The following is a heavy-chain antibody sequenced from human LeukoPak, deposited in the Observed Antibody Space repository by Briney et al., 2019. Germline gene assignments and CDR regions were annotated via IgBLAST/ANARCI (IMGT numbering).Heavy chain of an antibody. CDR3: ARIVSEEMAPNWSYFDY. CDR1: GGTFSSYA. Sequence: ASVKVSCKASGGTFSSYAISWVRQAPGQGLEWMGGIIPIFGTANYAQKFQGRVTITADESTSTAYMELSSLRSEDTAVYYCARIVSEEMAPNWSYFDYWGQGTLVTVSS. V-gene: IGHV1-69*13. D-gene: IGHD5-24*01. J-gene: IGHJ4*02. CDR2: IIPIFGTA.